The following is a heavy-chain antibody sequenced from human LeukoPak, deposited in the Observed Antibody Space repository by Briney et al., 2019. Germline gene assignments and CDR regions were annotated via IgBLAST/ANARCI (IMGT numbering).Heavy chain of an antibody. D-gene: IGHD3-10*01. CDR3: ARGLGGRGNYYYGMDV. CDR2: ISSSGSTI. V-gene: IGHV3-48*03. Sequence: PGGSLRLSCAASGFTFSSYEMNWVRQAPGKGLEWVSYISSSGSTIYYADSVKGRFTISRDNAKNSLYLQMNSLRAEDTAVYYCARGLGGRGNYYYGMDVWGQGTTVTVSS. J-gene: IGHJ6*02. CDR1: GFTFSSYE.